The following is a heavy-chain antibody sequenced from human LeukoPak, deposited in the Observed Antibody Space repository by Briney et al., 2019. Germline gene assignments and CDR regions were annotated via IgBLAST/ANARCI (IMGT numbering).Heavy chain of an antibody. CDR2: ISSSGSTI. CDR1: GFTFSDYY. V-gene: IGHV3-11*04. J-gene: IGHJ4*02. CDR3: AKDKRGTMIVVVGYFDY. D-gene: IGHD3-22*01. Sequence: GGSLRLSCAASGFTFSDYYMSWIRQAPGKGLEWVSYISSSGSTIYYADSVKGRFTISRDNSKNTLYLQMNSLRAEDTAVYYCAKDKRGTMIVVVGYFDYWGQGTPVTVSS.